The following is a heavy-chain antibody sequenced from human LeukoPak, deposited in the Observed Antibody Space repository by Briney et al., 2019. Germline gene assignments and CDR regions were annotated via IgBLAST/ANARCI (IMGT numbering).Heavy chain of an antibody. V-gene: IGHV3-23*01. CDR3: AKDMSDYTNFPDV. D-gene: IGHD4-11*01. CDR1: GFIFTTYA. J-gene: IGHJ6*02. Sequence: GGSLILSCAASGFIFTTYAMIWVRQAPGKGLEWVSTISGGGGSTFYADSVKGRFTIFRVNSKNTLYLQMNSLRAEDTAIYYCAKDMSDYTNFPDVWGQGTTVTVSS. CDR2: ISGGGGST.